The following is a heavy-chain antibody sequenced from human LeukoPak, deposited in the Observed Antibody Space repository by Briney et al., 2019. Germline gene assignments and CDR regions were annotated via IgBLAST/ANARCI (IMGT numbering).Heavy chain of an antibody. CDR1: GISLSNYA. J-gene: IGHJ4*02. Sequence: PGGSLRLSSVVSGISLSNYAMTWVRQAPGKGLGWVSYISERGGSTTYADSVKGRFTISRDTSLNTLYLQMNNLRAEDTAVYFCAKRGVVILGLLVIGYHQEAYHYDFWGQGVLVTVSS. D-gene: IGHD3/OR15-3a*01. V-gene: IGHV3-23*01. CDR3: AKRGVVILGLLVIGYHQEAYHYDF. CDR2: ISERGGST.